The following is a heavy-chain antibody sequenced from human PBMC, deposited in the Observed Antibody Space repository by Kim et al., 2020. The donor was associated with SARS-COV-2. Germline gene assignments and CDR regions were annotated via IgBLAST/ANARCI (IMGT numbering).Heavy chain of an antibody. CDR2: IKSDGSEK. Sequence: RGSLRLSCAASGFSFSASWMTWVRQAPGKGLEWVATIKSDGSEKYYVDSVRGRFTISRDNSKNSLYLQMDGLRAEDTAMFYCARQSWTGSDRFDYWGQGTLVTVSS. J-gene: IGHJ4*02. V-gene: IGHV3-7*03. CDR1: GFSFSASW. D-gene: IGHD3-3*01. CDR3: ARQSWTGSDRFDY.